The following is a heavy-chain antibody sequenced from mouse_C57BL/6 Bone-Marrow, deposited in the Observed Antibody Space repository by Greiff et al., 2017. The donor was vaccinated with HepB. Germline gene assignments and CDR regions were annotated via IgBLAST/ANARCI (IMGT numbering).Heavy chain of an antibody. CDR1: GFTFSDYG. J-gene: IGHJ3*01. CDR2: ISSGSSPI. Sequence: DVMLVESGGGLVKPGGSLKLSCAASGFTFSDYGMHWVRQAPEKGLEWVAYISSGSSPIYYAETVKGRFTISRDNAKNTLFLQMTSLRSEDTAMYYCARIYYDYGRFAYWGQGTLVTVSA. V-gene: IGHV5-17*01. CDR3: ARIYYDYGRFAY. D-gene: IGHD2-4*01.